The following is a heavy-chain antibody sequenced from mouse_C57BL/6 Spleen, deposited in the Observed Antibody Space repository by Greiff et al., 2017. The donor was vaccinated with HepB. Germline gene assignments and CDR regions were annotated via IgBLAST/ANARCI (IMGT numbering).Heavy chain of an antibody. Sequence: VQLKESGPGLVKPSQSLSLTCSVTGYSITSGYYWNWIRQFPGNKLEWMGYISYDGSNNYNPSLKNRISITRDTSKNQFFLKLNSVTTEDTATYYCARDLRRYWGQGTSVTVSS. CDR2: ISYDGSN. J-gene: IGHJ4*01. V-gene: IGHV3-6*01. D-gene: IGHD2-12*01. CDR1: GYSITSGYY. CDR3: ARDLRRY.